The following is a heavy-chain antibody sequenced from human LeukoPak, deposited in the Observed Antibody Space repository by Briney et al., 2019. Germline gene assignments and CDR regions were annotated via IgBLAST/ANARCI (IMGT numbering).Heavy chain of an antibody. CDR3: AKGGSSGYKRLDFFDY. CDR2: ISWNSGSI. V-gene: IGHV3-9*01. D-gene: IGHD3-22*01. Sequence: GGSLRLSCAASGFTFDDYAMHWVRQASGKGLEWVSGISWNSGSIGYADSVKGRFTISRDNAKNSLYLQMNSLRAEDTALYYCAKGGSSGYKRLDFFDYWAQGTLVTVSS. CDR1: GFTFDDYA. J-gene: IGHJ4*02.